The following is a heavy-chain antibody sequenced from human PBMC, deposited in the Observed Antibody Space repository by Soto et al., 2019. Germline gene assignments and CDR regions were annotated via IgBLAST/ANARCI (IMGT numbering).Heavy chain of an antibody. CDR3: SREMLSRRRFDS. V-gene: IGHV4-30-2*01. J-gene: IGHJ5*01. D-gene: IGHD2-2*01. CDR1: GGSISSCGYS. Sequence: SETLSLTCAVSGGSISSCGYSWSWIRQPPGKGLEWIGYIYHSGSTYYNPSLKSRVTISVDRSKNQFSLKLSSVTAADTAVYYCSREMLSRRRFDSRTQGTLVIVSS. CDR2: IYHSGST.